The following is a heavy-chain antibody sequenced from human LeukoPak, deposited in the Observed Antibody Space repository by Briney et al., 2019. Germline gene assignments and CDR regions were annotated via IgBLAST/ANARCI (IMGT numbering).Heavy chain of an antibody. V-gene: IGHV1-69*13. CDR2: IIPIFGTA. J-gene: IGHJ6*02. Sequence: SVKVSCKASGDTFSSYAISWVRQAPGQGLEWMGGIIPIFGTANYAQKFQGRVTITADESTSTAYMELSSLRSEDTAVCYCARDWRIQLERPTVYYYGMDVWGQGTTVTVSS. CDR1: GDTFSSYA. CDR3: ARDWRIQLERPTVYYYGMDV. D-gene: IGHD1-1*01.